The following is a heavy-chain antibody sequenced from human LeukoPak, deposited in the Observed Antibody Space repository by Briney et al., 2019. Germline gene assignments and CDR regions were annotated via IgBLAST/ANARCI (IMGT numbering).Heavy chain of an antibody. D-gene: IGHD3-16*02. CDR1: GGSISSYY. Sequence: PSETLSLTCTVSGGSISSYYWSWIRQPPGEGLEWVAFIYYSGNTNYNPSLKSRVTISVDTSKNQFSLKLSSVTAADTAVYYCARYVWGSYPTFEDYWGQGTLVTVSS. V-gene: IGHV4-59*01. CDR3: ARYVWGSYPTFEDY. J-gene: IGHJ4*02. CDR2: IYYSGNT.